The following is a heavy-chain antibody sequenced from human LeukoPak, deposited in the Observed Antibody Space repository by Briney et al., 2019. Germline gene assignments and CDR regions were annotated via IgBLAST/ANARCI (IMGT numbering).Heavy chain of an antibody. J-gene: IGHJ4*02. CDR2: TGGSGGFT. Sequence: PGGSLRLSCAASGFTFSSYAMAWVRQAPGKGLEWVSGTGGSGGFTYYADSVRGRFTISRDDSKNTLHLQMNSLRAEDTAVYYCAKDGYYYFDRSGYYPYFDYWGRGTLVTVSS. CDR3: AKDGYYYFDRSGYYPYFDY. D-gene: IGHD3-22*01. CDR1: GFTFSSYA. V-gene: IGHV3-23*01.